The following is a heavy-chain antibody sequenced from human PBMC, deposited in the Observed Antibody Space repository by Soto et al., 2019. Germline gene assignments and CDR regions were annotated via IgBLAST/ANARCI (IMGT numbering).Heavy chain of an antibody. CDR1: GFSLSSIGMG. CDR3: ARLTRGVYDSGRLWEKFDY. D-gene: IGHD5-12*01. CDR2: IYWDDDK. J-gene: IGHJ4*02. V-gene: IGHV2-5*02. Sequence: QITVKESGLTLVKPTETLTLTCTFSGFSLSSIGMGVGWIRQPPGKALEWLALIYWDDDKRYSPSLSSRLTITKDPSKNEVDLTMTNLDPGDTATYYCARLTRGVYDSGRLWEKFDYWGQGTLVTVSS.